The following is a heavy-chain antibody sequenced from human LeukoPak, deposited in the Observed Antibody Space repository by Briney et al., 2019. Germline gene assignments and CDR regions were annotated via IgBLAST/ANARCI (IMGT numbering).Heavy chain of an antibody. Sequence: PSETLSLTCTVSGGSISSSSYYWGWIRQPPGKGLEWVGGIYYSGSTYYNPSLKSRVTISVDTSKNQFSLKLSSVTAADTAVYYCAGPLYGGYELYAFDIWGQGTMVTVSS. V-gene: IGHV4-39*01. CDR2: IYYSGST. J-gene: IGHJ3*02. D-gene: IGHD4-17*01. CDR3: AGPLYGGYELYAFDI. CDR1: GGSISSSSYY.